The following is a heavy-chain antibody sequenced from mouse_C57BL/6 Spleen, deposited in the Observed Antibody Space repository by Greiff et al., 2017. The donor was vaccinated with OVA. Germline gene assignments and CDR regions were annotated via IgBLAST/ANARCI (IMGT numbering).Heavy chain of an antibody. CDR2: IDPADGDT. CDR1: GFNFKGYY. J-gene: IGHJ2*01. Sequence: VQLQQSGAELVKPGASVKLSCTASGFNFKGYYMHWVKQRPEQGLEWIGRIDPADGDTKYAPNFQGKATITADTSSNTAYLQLSSLTSEDAAVYYCARERWSYFDYWGQGTTLTVSS. CDR3: ARERWSYFDY. V-gene: IGHV14-2*01.